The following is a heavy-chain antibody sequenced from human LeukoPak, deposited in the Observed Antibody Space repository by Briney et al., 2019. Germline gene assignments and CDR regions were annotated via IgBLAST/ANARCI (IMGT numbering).Heavy chain of an antibody. V-gene: IGHV3-30-3*01. Sequence: PGRSLRLSCAASGFTFSSYAMHWVRQAPGKGLEWVAVISYDGSNKYYADSVKGRFTISRDNSKNTLYLQMNSLRAEDTAVYYCAREPTDDYGDLTDAFDIWGQGTMVTVSS. J-gene: IGHJ3*02. D-gene: IGHD4-17*01. CDR2: ISYDGSNK. CDR3: AREPTDDYGDLTDAFDI. CDR1: GFTFSSYA.